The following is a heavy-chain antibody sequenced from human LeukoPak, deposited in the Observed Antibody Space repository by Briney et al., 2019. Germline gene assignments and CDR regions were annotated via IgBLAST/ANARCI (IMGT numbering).Heavy chain of an antibody. Sequence: ASVKVSCKASGYTFTSYYMHWVRQAPGQGLEWMGIINPSGGSTSYAQKFQGRVTMSRDTSTSTVYMELSSLRSEDTAVYYCARGHVWFGKSYDAFDIWGQGTMVTVSS. D-gene: IGHD3-10*01. CDR2: INPSGGST. CDR1: GYTFTSYY. J-gene: IGHJ3*02. CDR3: ARGHVWFGKSYDAFDI. V-gene: IGHV1-46*01.